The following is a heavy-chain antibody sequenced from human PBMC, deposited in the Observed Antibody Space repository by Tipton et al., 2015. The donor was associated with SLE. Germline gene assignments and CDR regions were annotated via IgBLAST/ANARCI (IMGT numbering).Heavy chain of an antibody. D-gene: IGHD5-18*01. CDR1: GDSISNINSY. Sequence: TLSLTCTVSGDSISNINSYWAWIRPPPGKGLEWIGSIYYTGTTTYYNSFLKSRVTMSVDKSKNQFSLRLTSVIAADTAVYYCARLHGYSYGLNWFDPWGQGTLISVSS. CDR2: IYYTGTTT. J-gene: IGHJ5*02. CDR3: ARLHGYSYGLNWFDP. V-gene: IGHV4-39*07.